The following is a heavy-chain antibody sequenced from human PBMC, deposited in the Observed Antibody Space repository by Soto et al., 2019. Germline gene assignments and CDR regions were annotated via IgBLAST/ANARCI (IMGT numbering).Heavy chain of an antibody. CDR3: ARSSTSANYFDY. V-gene: IGHV4-31*03. J-gene: IGHJ4*02. D-gene: IGHD2-2*01. Sequence: QVQLQESGPGLVKPSQTLSLTCTVSGGSISSGGYYWSWIRHHPGKGLEWIGYIYYSGSTYYNPSLKSRVTISVDTSKNQFSLKLSSVTAADTDVYYCARSSTSANYFDYWGQGTLVTVSS. CDR2: IYYSGST. CDR1: GGSISSGGYY.